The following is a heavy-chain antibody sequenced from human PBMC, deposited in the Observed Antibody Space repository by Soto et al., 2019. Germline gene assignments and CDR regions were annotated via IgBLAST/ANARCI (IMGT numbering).Heavy chain of an antibody. CDR3: ARRGKYCGTNDY. CDR1: GYSFTSCW. Sequence: PGESLKISCKASGYSFTSCWIGWVRQMPGKGLEWMGIIYPDDSDSKYGPSFQGQVTFSADKSISTAYLQWSSLKASDTAMYYCARRGKYCGTNDYWGQGTLVTVSS. J-gene: IGHJ4*02. CDR2: IYPDDSDS. D-gene: IGHD2-8*02. V-gene: IGHV5-51*01.